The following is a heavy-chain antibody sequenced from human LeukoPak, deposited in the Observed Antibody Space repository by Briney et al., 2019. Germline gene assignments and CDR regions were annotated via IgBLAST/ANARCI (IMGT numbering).Heavy chain of an antibody. V-gene: IGHV3-30*18. Sequence: QPGGPLRLSCAASGFTVSHNFMTWVRQAPGKGLEWVAVISYDGSNKYYADSVKGRFTISRDNSKNTLYLQMNSLRAEDTAVYYCAKDYSGSGYGDYDAFAIWGQGTMVTVSS. CDR2: ISYDGSNK. D-gene: IGHD4-17*01. CDR1: GFTVSHNF. J-gene: IGHJ3*02. CDR3: AKDYSGSGYGDYDAFAI.